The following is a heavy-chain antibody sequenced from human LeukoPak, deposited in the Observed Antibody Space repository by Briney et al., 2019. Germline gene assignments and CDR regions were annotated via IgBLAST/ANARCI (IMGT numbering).Heavy chain of an antibody. CDR1: GGSISSSSYY. J-gene: IGHJ4*02. CDR2: INHSGST. D-gene: IGHD6-19*01. CDR3: ARHRSMEREQWSLDY. Sequence: PSETLSLTCTVSGGSISSSSYYWSWIRQPPGKGLEWIGEINHSGSTNYNPSLKSRVTISVDTSKNQFSLKLSSVTAADTAVYYCARHRSMEREQWSLDYWGQGTLVTVSS. V-gene: IGHV4-39*01.